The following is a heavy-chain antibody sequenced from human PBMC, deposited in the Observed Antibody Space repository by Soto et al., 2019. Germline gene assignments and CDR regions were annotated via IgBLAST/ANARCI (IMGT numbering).Heavy chain of an antibody. V-gene: IGHV4-39*01. CDR3: ARHSRYSIAAAVPDY. CDR2: IYYSGST. J-gene: IGHJ4*02. CDR1: GGSISSSSYY. Sequence: PSETLSLTCTVSGGSISSSSYYWGWIRQPPGKGLEWIGSIYYSGSTYYNPSLKSRVTISVDTSKNQFSLKLSSVTAADTAVYYCARHSRYSIAAAVPDYWGQGTLVTAPQ. D-gene: IGHD6-13*01.